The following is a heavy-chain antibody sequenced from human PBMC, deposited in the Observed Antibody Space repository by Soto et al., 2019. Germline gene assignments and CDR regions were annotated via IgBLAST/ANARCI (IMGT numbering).Heavy chain of an antibody. J-gene: IGHJ4*01. V-gene: IGHV3-23*01. CDR1: GFTFSSYA. CDR3: ARTIVGGVVHAFDF. D-gene: IGHD1-26*01. Sequence: EVQLLESWGGLVQPGGSLRLSCAASGFTFSSYAMNWVRQAPGQGLEWVSTVSDSGGSTYSADSVQGRFTISRDNSKNTLFLHMNSLGAEDTAIYYCARTIVGGVVHAFDFWGHGTLVTVSS. CDR2: VSDSGGST.